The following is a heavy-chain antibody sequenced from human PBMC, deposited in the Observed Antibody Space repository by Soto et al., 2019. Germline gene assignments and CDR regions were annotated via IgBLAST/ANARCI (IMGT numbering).Heavy chain of an antibody. D-gene: IGHD2-15*01. Sequence: EVQLVESGGGLVQPGGSLRLSCAASGFTVSSNYMSWVRQAPGKGLEWVSVIYSGGSTYYADSVKGRFTISRHNSKNTLYLQMNSLRAEDTAVYYCARAGGRTPGVEAWWFDPWGQGTLVTVSS. V-gene: IGHV3-53*04. CDR1: GFTVSSNY. J-gene: IGHJ5*02. CDR2: IYSGGST. CDR3: ARAGGRTPGVEAWWFDP.